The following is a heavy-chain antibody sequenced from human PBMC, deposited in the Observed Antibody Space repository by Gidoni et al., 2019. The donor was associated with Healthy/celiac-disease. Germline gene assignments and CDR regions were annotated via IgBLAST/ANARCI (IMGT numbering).Heavy chain of an antibody. CDR1: GFTFSSYA. J-gene: IGHJ6*02. CDR3: ARGDIVLMVYAILPYYGMDV. CDR2: IAYDGSNK. Sequence: QVQLVESGGGVVQPGRSLRLSCAASGFTFSSYAMHWVRQAPGKGLEGVAVIAYDGSNKYYADSVKGRFTISRDNSKNTLYLQMNSLRAEDTAVYYCARGDIVLMVYAILPYYGMDVWGQGTTVTVSS. V-gene: IGHV3-30-3*01. D-gene: IGHD2-8*01.